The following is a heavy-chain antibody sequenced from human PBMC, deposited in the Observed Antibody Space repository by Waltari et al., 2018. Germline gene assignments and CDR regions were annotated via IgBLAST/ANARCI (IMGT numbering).Heavy chain of an antibody. CDR1: GGTFSSYA. CDR3: ARDYGSGPNWFDP. V-gene: IGHV1-2*02. CDR2: INPNSGGT. J-gene: IGHJ5*02. D-gene: IGHD3-10*01. Sequence: QVQLVQSGAEVKKPGSSVKVSCKASGGTFSSYAISWVRQAPGQGLEWMGGINPNSGGTNYAQKFQGRVTMTRDTSISTAYMELSRLRSDDTAVYYCARDYGSGPNWFDPWGQGTLVTVSS.